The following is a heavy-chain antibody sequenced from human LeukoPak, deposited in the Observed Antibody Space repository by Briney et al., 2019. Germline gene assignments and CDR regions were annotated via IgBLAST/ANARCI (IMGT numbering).Heavy chain of an antibody. V-gene: IGHV4-4*02. CDR3: ARDPLDDMGSGAFDI. Sequence: SGTLSLTCAVSGGSISSSNWWSWVRQPPGKGLEWIGEIYHSGSTNYNPSLKSRVTISVDKSKNQFSLKLSSVTAADTAVYYCARDPLDDMGSGAFDIWGQGTMVTVSS. J-gene: IGHJ3*02. D-gene: IGHD3-10*01. CDR1: GGSISSSNW. CDR2: IYHSGST.